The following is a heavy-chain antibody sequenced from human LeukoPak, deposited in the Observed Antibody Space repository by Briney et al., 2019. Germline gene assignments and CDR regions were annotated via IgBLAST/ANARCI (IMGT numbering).Heavy chain of an antibody. J-gene: IGHJ4*02. CDR3: AKGKGTWIQLRTFDY. V-gene: IGHV3-9*01. CDR1: GFTFDDYA. D-gene: IGHD5-18*01. Sequence: GRSLRLSCAASGFTFDDYAMHWVRQAPGKGLEWVSGISWNSGSIGYADSVKGRFTISRDNAKNSLYLQMNSLRAEDTALYYCAKGKGTWIQLRTFDYWGQGTLVTVPS. CDR2: ISWNSGSI.